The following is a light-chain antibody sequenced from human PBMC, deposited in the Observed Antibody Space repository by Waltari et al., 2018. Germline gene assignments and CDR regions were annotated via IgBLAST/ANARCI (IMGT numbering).Light chain of an antibody. CDR2: DVT. J-gene: IGLJ1*01. CDR1: SSDVGRYNF. Sequence: QSALTQPRSVSGSPGQSVTISCTGTSSDVGRYNFVSWYQQHPGKAPKLMIYDVTKRPSGVPDRFSGSKSGNTASLTISGLQAEDEADYYCCSYAGSYSYVFGTGTEVTVL. CDR3: CSYAGSYSYV. V-gene: IGLV2-11*01.